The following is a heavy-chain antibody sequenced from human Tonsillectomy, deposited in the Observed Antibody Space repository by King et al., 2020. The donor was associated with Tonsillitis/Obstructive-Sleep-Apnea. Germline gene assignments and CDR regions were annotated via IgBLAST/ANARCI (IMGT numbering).Heavy chain of an antibody. D-gene: IGHD6-13*01. CDR2: ISSSGSTI. J-gene: IGHJ5*02. CDR3: ARREGSSWINWFDP. V-gene: IGHV3-48*03. CDR1: GFSFSSYE. Sequence: VQLVESGGGLVQPGGSLRLSCAASGFSFSSYEMNWVRQAPGKGLEWVSYISSSGSTIYYADSVKGRFTISRDNAKNSLYLQMNSLRAEDTAVYYCARREGSSWINWFDPWGQGTLVTVSS.